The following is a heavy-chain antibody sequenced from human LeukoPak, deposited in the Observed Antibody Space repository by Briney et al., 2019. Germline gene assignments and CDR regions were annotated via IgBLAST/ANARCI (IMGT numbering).Heavy chain of an antibody. J-gene: IGHJ3*02. CDR3: AREDASAFDI. V-gene: IGHV1-2*02. CDR2: INPSSGGT. CDR1: GYTFTDYY. Sequence: ASVKVSCKASGYTFTDYYMHWVRQVPGQGLEWMGWINPSSGGTKFAQKFQGRVTMTRDTSISTAYMELSRLRSDDTAVYYCAREDASAFDIWGQGTMVTVSS.